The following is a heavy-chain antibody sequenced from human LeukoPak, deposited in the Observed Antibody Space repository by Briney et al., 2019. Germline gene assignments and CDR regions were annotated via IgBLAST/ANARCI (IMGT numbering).Heavy chain of an antibody. V-gene: IGHV4-39*01. Sequence: SETLSLTCTVSGGSISSSSYSWGWIRQPPGKGLEWIGSIYYSGSTYYNPSLKSRVTISVDTSKNQFSLKLSSVTAADTAVYYCARQVGWYGALDYWGQGTLVTVSS. D-gene: IGHD6-19*01. CDR2: IYYSGST. CDR3: ARQVGWYGALDY. CDR1: GGSISSSSYS. J-gene: IGHJ4*02.